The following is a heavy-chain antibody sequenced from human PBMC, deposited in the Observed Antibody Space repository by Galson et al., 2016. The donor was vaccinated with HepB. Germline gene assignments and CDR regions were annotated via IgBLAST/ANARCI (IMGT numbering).Heavy chain of an antibody. CDR2: VYHSGSA. CDR3: ARDRGISAFDY. V-gene: IGHV4-31*03. D-gene: IGHD3-10*01. J-gene: IGHJ4*02. CDR1: GGSISSGGYY. Sequence: TLSLTCTVSGGSISSGGYYWNWIRQHPGKGLEWIGYVYHSGSAYSHPSLKSRLTMSVDTSKSQFSLTLNSVTAADTAVYYCARDRGISAFDYWGQGALVIVSS.